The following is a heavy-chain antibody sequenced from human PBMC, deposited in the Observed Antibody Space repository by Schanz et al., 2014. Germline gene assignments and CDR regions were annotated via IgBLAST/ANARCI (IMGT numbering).Heavy chain of an antibody. V-gene: IGHV3-11*01. Sequence: VQLVESGGGLVKPGGSLRLSCATSGLTFTSAWMSWVRQAPGKGLEWVSYIGNGGVTIYYADSVKGRFTISRDNSKNSLYLQMNSLRAEDTAVYYCARGGPAYYFDDWGQGTLVTVSS. J-gene: IGHJ4*02. CDR1: GLTFTSAW. CDR3: ARGGPAYYFDD. CDR2: IGNGGVTI.